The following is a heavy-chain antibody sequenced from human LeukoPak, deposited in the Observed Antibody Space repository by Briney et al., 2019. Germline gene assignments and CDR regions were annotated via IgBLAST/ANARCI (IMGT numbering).Heavy chain of an antibody. D-gene: IGHD6-13*01. Sequence: SETLSLTCTVSGGSISTYYWSWIRQPPGKRLEWIGYIYYIGSTNCNPSLNSRVTISIDRSRNQFSLKPNSVTPADTAVYYCARAPQDGSNWSHYFDHWGRGALVTVSS. CDR1: GGSISTYY. V-gene: IGHV4-59*01. J-gene: IGHJ4*02. CDR3: ARAPQDGSNWSHYFDH. CDR2: IYYIGST.